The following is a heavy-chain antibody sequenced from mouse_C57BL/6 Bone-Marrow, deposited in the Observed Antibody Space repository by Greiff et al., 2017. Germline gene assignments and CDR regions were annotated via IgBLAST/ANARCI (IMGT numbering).Heavy chain of an antibody. CDR2: INPSTGGT. CDR3: ARSSNYLYYYAMDY. Sequence: EVQLQQSGPELVKPGASVKISCKASVYSFTGYYMNWVKQSPEKSLEWIGEINPSTGGTTYNQKFKAKATLTVDKSSSTAYMQLKSLTSEDSAVYYCARSSNYLYYYAMDYWGQGTSVTVSS. D-gene: IGHD2-5*01. J-gene: IGHJ4*01. CDR1: VYSFTGYY. V-gene: IGHV1-42*01.